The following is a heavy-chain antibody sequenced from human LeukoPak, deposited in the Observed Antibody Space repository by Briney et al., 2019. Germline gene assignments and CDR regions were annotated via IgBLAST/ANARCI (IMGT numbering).Heavy chain of an antibody. CDR3: ARRAAVAGWNYYFDY. CDR1: GGTFSSYA. D-gene: IGHD6-19*01. Sequence: GASVKVSCKASGGTFSSYAISWVRQAPGQGLEWMGGIIPIFGTANYAQKFQGRVTITADESTCTAYMELSSLRSEDTAVYYCARRAAVAGWNYYFDYWGQGTLVTVSS. CDR2: IIPIFGTA. V-gene: IGHV1-69*01. J-gene: IGHJ4*02.